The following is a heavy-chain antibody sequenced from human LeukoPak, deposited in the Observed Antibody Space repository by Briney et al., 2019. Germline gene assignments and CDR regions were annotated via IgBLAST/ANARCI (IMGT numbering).Heavy chain of an antibody. CDR1: GFTFSSYS. Sequence: GGSLRLSCAASGFTFSSYSMNWVRQAPGKGLEWVSYISSSSSTIYYADSVKGRFTISRDNSKNTLYVQMNSLRAEDTAVYYCAKGISGSFGTYYFDYWGQGTLVTVSS. J-gene: IGHJ4*02. CDR3: AKGISGSFGTYYFDY. CDR2: ISSSSSTI. D-gene: IGHD1-26*01. V-gene: IGHV3-48*01.